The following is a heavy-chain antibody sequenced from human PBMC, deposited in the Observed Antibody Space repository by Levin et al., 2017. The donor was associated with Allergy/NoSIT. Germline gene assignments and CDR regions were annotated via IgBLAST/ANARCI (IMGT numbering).Heavy chain of an antibody. J-gene: IGHJ4*02. D-gene: IGHD3-16*02. V-gene: IGHV4-59*01. CDR1: GGSISGYY. Sequence: SQTLSLPCTVSGGSISGYYWTWIRQPPGKGLEWIGHIYYSGSTNYNPSLKSRVTISVDTSKNQFSLKLSSVTAGDTAVYYCARGLAESSRYTHGYWGQGTLVTVSS. CDR3: ARGLAESSRYTHGY. CDR2: IYYSGST.